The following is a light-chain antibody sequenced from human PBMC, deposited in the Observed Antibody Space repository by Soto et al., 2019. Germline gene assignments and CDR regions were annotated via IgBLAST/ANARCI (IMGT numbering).Light chain of an antibody. CDR2: DTS. CDR3: QQYHNWPPWT. V-gene: IGKV3-15*01. Sequence: EIVLTQSPVTLSLSPGESATLSCRASQTVSSHLAWYQQKPGQAPRLLIYDTSTRPTGVPARFSGSGSGTEFTLTINSLQSDDFAVYYCQQYHNWPPWTFGQGTKVDIK. J-gene: IGKJ1*01. CDR1: QTVSSH.